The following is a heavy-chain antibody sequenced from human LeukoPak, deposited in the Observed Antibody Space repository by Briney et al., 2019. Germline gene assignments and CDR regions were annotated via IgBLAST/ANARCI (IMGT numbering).Heavy chain of an antibody. J-gene: IGHJ4*02. CDR1: GRSFSGYY. CDR2: INHSGST. Sequence: PSETLSLTCAVYGRSFSGYYWSWIRQPPGKGLEWIGEINHSGSTNYNPSLKSRVTISVDTSKNQFSLKLSSVTAADTAVYYCARLLTTVTTKHFDYWGQGTLVTVSS. CDR3: ARLLTTVTTKHFDY. V-gene: IGHV4-34*01. D-gene: IGHD4-17*01.